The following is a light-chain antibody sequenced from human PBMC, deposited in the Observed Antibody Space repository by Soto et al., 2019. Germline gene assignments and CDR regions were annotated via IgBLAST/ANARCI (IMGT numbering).Light chain of an antibody. CDR1: SSNIGASLD. Sequence: QSVLTQPPSVSGAPGQRVTISCNGSSSNIGASLDVHWYQQLPGTAPKLLIYDNTNRPSGVPGRFSGSKSGTSASLAITGLQAEDEADYYCQSYDTSMSGYVFGTGTKLTVL. CDR3: QSYDTSMSGYV. J-gene: IGLJ1*01. CDR2: DNT. V-gene: IGLV1-40*01.